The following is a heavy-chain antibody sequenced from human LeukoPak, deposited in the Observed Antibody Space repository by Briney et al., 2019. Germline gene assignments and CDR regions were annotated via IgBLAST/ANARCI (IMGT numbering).Heavy chain of an antibody. V-gene: IGHV4-4*07. CDR2: IYVSGST. CDR1: GGSISSYY. Sequence: PSETLSLTCTVSGGSISSYYWSWIRQPAGKGLEWIGRIYVSGSTHYNPSLKSRVTMSVDTSKNQFSLRLSSVTAADTAVYYCARSNYDILTGYSLYFDYWGQGTLVTVSS. D-gene: IGHD3-9*01. J-gene: IGHJ4*02. CDR3: ARSNYDILTGYSLYFDY.